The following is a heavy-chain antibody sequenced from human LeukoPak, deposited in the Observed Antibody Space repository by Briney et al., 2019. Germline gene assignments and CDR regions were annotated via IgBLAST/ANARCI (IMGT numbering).Heavy chain of an antibody. CDR2: IYPSGST. V-gene: IGHV4-38-2*02. CDR1: VFSISSNYF. J-gene: IGHJ4*02. Sequence: PSETLSLTCSVSVFSISSNYFWGWIRQPPGKGLEWIGSIYPSGSTYYNPSLKSRVTISVDTSKNQFSLKVTSVTAADTAVYYCARDRHWGQGTLVTVSS. CDR3: ARDRH.